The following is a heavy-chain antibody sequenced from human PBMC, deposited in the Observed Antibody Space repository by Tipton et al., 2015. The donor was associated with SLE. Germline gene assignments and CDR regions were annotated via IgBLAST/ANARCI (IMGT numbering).Heavy chain of an antibody. V-gene: IGHV4-59*01. CDR3: ARQSMAARPDFDF. CDR1: GGSISSYY. CDR2: IHYSGST. J-gene: IGHJ4*02. Sequence: TLSLTCTVSGGSISSYYWSWIRQPPGQGLEYIGYIHYSGSTNYNPSLKSRVTISLDTSKNQFSLILNSVTAADTAVYYCARQSMAARPDFDFWGQGTLVTVSS. D-gene: IGHD6-6*01.